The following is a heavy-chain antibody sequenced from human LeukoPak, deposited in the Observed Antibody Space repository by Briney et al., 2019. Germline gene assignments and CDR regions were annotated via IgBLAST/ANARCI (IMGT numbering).Heavy chain of an antibody. J-gene: IGHJ6*02. D-gene: IGHD3-3*01. Sequence: GASVKVSCKASGGTFSSYAISWVRQAPGQGLEWVGGIIPIFGTANYAQKFQGRVTITADESTSTAYMELSSLRSEDTAVYYCARDCRKYDFWRVISGMDVWGQGTTVTVSS. CDR3: ARDCRKYDFWRVISGMDV. V-gene: IGHV1-69*13. CDR2: IIPIFGTA. CDR1: GGTFSSYA.